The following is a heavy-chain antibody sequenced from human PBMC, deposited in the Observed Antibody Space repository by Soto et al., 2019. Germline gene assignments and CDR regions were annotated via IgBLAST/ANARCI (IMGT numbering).Heavy chain of an antibody. J-gene: IGHJ1*01. CDR3: AIQIQWFDVLPALISY. V-gene: IGHV3-7*02. D-gene: IGHD3-10*01. CDR2: IKQDGSVK. Sequence: PGLKLRRPWAASAGTPSSCWMSWCHQAPEKHREWVANIKQDGSVKYYVDAVKGRFTISRDNAKNSLYLQMNSLRAEDTAVYYCAIQIQWFDVLPALISYCGQGTLVPGSA. CDR1: AGTPSSCW.